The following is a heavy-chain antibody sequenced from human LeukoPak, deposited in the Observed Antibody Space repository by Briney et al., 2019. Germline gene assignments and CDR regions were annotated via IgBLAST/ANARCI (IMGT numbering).Heavy chain of an antibody. D-gene: IGHD6-13*01. J-gene: IGHJ5*02. CDR3: AGHSSSWYNWFDP. CDR1: GGSISSGNYY. CDR2: IYTSGTT. V-gene: IGHV4-61*02. Sequence: PSETLSLTCAVSGGSISSGNYYWSWIRQPAGKGLEWIGRIYTSGTTNYNPSLKSRVTISVDTSKNQFSLNLSSVTAADTAVYYCAGHSSSWYNWFDPWGQGTLVTVSS.